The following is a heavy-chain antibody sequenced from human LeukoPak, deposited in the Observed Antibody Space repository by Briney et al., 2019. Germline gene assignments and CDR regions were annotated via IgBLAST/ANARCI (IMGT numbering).Heavy chain of an antibody. V-gene: IGHV4-39*01. CDR3: ARHLSWYNAFDI. J-gene: IGHJ3*02. CDR1: GGSISSSSYY. D-gene: IGHD6-13*01. CDR2: IYYSGST. Sequence: SETLSLTCTVSGGSISSSSYYWGWIRQPPGEGLEWIGSIYYSGSTYYNPSLKSRVTISVDTSKNQFSLKLSSVTAADTAVYYCARHLSWYNAFDIWGQGTMVTVSS.